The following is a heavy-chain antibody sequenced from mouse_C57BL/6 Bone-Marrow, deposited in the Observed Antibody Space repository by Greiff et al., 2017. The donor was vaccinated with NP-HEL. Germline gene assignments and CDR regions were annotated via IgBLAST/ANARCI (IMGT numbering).Heavy chain of an antibody. CDR1: GYTFTSYW. V-gene: IGHV1-69*01. J-gene: IGHJ2*01. CDR3: ARRRYYDYDEGHY. D-gene: IGHD2-4*01. CDR2: IDPSDSYT. Sequence: QVHVKQPGAELVMPGASVKLSCKASGYTFTSYWMHWVKQRPGQGLEWIGEIDPSDSYTNYNQKFKGKSTLTVDKSSSPAYMQLSSLTSEDSAVYYCARRRYYDYDEGHYWGQGTTLTVSS.